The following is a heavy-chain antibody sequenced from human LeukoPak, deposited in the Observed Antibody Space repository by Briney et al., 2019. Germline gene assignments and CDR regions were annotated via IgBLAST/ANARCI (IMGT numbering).Heavy chain of an antibody. CDR1: GGSFSGYY. CDR3: ARVNIAARPGDI. CDR2: INHSGST. J-gene: IGHJ3*02. Sequence: SETLSLTCAVYGGSFSGYYWSWIRQPPGKGLEWIGEINHSGSTNYNPSLKSRVTISVDTSKNQLSLKLSSVTAADTAVYYCARVNIAARPGDIWGQGTMVTVSS. D-gene: IGHD6-6*01. V-gene: IGHV4-34*01.